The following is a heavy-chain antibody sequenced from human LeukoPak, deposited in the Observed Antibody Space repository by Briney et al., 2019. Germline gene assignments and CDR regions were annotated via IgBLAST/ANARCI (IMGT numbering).Heavy chain of an antibody. Sequence: SETLSLTCAVSGYSLSSGYYWSWIRQPPGKGLEWIGYIYYSWNTCYNPSLKSRVTISVDTSKNQFSLKLSSVTAADTAVYYCASTNYYGSGSYYKDYWGQGTLVTVSS. CDR2: IYYSWNT. V-gene: IGHV4-30-4*01. D-gene: IGHD3-10*01. J-gene: IGHJ4*02. CDR1: GYSLSSGYY. CDR3: ASTNYYGSGSYYKDY.